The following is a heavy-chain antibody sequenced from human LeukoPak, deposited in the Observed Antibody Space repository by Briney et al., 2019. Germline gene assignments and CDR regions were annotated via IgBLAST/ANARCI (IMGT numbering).Heavy chain of an antibody. CDR1: GFTLSHYG. Sequence: GGSLRLSCAASGFTLSHYGMSWVRQAPGKGLEWVSDISDGGGGTHYADSVKGRFIISRDTSKNTLYLQMNSLRVEDTAVYYCAREHYFYHMDGWGEGTTVTVSS. J-gene: IGHJ6*03. V-gene: IGHV3-23*01. CDR2: ISDGGGGT. CDR3: AREHYFYHMDG.